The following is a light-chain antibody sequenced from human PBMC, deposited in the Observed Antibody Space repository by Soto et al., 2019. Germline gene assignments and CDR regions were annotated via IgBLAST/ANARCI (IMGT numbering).Light chain of an antibody. CDR3: AAWDDTLNAAV. Sequence: QSVLTQPYSASGTPGQRVTISCSGSSSNIGSHTLNWYQQLPGSAPSLLIYSDNQRPSGVPDRFSGSTSGTSASLAISGLQSEDEAEYYCAAWDDTLNAAVFGRGTKLTVL. CDR2: SDN. V-gene: IGLV1-44*01. CDR1: SSNIGSHT. J-gene: IGLJ2*01.